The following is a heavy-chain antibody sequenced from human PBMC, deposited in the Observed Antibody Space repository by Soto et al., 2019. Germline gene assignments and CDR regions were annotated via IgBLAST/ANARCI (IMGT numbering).Heavy chain of an antibody. J-gene: IGHJ4*02. V-gene: IGHV3-30*18. CDR3: AKDFVGECELPRSVMCDY. CDR1: GFTFSSYG. CDR2: ISYDGSNK. D-gene: IGHD3-16*01. Sequence: QVQLVESGGGVVQPGRSLRLSCAASGFTFSSYGMHWVRQAPGKGLEWVAVISYDGSNKYYADSVKGRFTISRDNSKNPLYLQMNSLRAEDTAVYYCAKDFVGECELPRSVMCDYWGQGTLVTVSS.